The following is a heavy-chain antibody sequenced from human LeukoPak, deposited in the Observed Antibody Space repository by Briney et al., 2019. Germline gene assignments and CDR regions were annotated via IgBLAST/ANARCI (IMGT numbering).Heavy chain of an antibody. CDR1: GGSIGSYY. CDR3: ARTRSSGSSPFDY. Sequence: PLETLSLTCTVSGGSIGSYYWSWIRQPPGKGLEWIGYIYYSGNTNYNPSLKSRVTVSVDTSKNQFSLKLTSVTAADTAVYFCARTRSSGSSPFDYWGQGTLVTVSS. V-gene: IGHV4-59*08. CDR2: IYYSGNT. J-gene: IGHJ4*02. D-gene: IGHD3-10*01.